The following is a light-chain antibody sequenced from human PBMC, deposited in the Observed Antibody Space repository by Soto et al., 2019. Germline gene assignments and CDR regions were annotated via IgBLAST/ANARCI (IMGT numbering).Light chain of an antibody. Sequence: EIVLTQSPGTLSLSPGERATLXXGASQSVTSNYLAWYQQKPGQAPRXXIYGASKRATGIPDRFSGSGAGTDFSLTISRLEPEDFAVYYCHQYENAPQTYGQGTKVDIK. CDR3: HQYENAPQT. CDR2: GAS. J-gene: IGKJ2*01. V-gene: IGKV3-20*01. CDR1: QSVTSNY.